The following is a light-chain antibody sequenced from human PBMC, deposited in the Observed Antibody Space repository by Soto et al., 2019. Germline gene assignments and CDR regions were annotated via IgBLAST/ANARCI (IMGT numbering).Light chain of an antibody. CDR1: SSDVGSYNL. V-gene: IGLV2-23*01. CDR3: CSYAGRLVV. J-gene: IGLJ2*01. CDR2: EGS. Sequence: QSALTQPASVSGSPGQSITISCTGTSSDVGSYNLVSWYQQHPGKAPKLMIYEGSTRPSGVSNRFSGSKSGNTASLTISGLQAEDEADYYCCSYAGRLVVFGGGTKLTVL.